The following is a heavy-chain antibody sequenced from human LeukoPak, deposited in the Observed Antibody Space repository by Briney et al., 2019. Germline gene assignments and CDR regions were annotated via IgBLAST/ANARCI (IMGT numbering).Heavy chain of an antibody. J-gene: IGHJ3*02. CDR2: ISYDGSNK. CDR3: ARKEAGSDAFDI. CDR1: GFTFSSYA. V-gene: IGHV3-30-3*01. D-gene: IGHD6-13*01. Sequence: GGSLRLSCAASGFTFSSYAMHWVRQAPGKGLEWVAVISYDGSNKYYADSVKGRFTISRDNSKNTLYLQMNSLRAEDTAVYYCARKEAGSDAFDIWGQGTMVTVSS.